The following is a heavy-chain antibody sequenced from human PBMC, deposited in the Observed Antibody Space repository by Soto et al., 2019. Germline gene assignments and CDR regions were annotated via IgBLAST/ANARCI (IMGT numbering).Heavy chain of an antibody. CDR3: ARGRGYSLIPVVDDAVDV. D-gene: IGHD5-12*01. CDR2: ITTYNGDT. J-gene: IGHJ3*01. V-gene: IGHV1-18*04. CDR1: GYSFTGYG. Sequence: ASVKVSCKASGYSFTGYGINWVRQAPGQGLQWLGRITTYNGDTNYAQNFQGRVTMTTDTSTSTTYVELRSLRSDDTAVYFCARGRGYSLIPVVDDAVDVWGQGTLVTVSS.